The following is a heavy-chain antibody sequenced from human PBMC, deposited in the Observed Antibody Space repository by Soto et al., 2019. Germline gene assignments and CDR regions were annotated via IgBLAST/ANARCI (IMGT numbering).Heavy chain of an antibody. CDR2: ISSSSSYI. V-gene: IGHV3-21*01. CDR3: ARDSSNDYGDYLSDY. J-gene: IGHJ4*02. Sequence: PGGSLRLSCAASGFTFSSYSMNWVRQAPGKGLEWVSSISSSSSYIYYADSVKGRFTISRDNAKNSLYLQMNSLRAEDTAVYYCARDSSNDYGDYLSDYRGQGTLVTVSS. CDR1: GFTFSSYS. D-gene: IGHD4-17*01.